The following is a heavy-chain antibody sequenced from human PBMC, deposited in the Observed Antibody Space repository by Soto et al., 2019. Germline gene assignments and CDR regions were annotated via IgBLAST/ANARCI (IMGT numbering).Heavy chain of an antibody. CDR2: IIPIFGTA. Sequence: SVKVSCKASGGTFSSYAISWVRQAPGQGLEWMGGIIPIFGTANYAQKFQGRVTITADESTSTAYTELSSLRSEDTAVYYCAKGGSGWYRGAFDIWGQGATVTVSS. CDR3: AKGGSGWYRGAFDI. V-gene: IGHV1-69*13. D-gene: IGHD6-19*01. CDR1: GGTFSSYA. J-gene: IGHJ3*02.